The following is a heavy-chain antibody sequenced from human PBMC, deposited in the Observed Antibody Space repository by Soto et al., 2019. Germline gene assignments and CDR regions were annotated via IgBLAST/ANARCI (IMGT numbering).Heavy chain of an antibody. J-gene: IGHJ5*02. V-gene: IGHV6-1*01. CDR2: TYYRSKWYN. Sequence: PSQTLSLTCAISGDSVSSNSAAWNWIRQSPSRGLEWLGRTYYRSKWYNDYAVSVKSRITINPDTSKNQFSLQLNSVTPEDTAVYYWARGRSSSWTPNPYNWFDPWGQGTLVTVSS. CDR3: ARGRSSSWTPNPYNWFDP. D-gene: IGHD6-13*01. CDR1: GDSVSSNSAA.